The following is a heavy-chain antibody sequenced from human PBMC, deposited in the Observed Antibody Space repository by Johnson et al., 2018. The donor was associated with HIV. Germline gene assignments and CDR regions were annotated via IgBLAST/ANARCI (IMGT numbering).Heavy chain of an antibody. J-gene: IGHJ3*02. CDR2: IYSGDST. CDR3: ARSRQVGTPDAFDI. CDR1: GFSFTGAW. D-gene: IGHD1-14*01. V-gene: IGHV3-66*01. Sequence: VQLVESGGGLVKPGGSLTLSCAVSGFSFTGAWVSWVRQAPGKGLEWVSVIYSGDSTYYADSVKGRFIISRDNSKHTLYLQMNSLRADDTAVYYCARSRQVGTPDAFDIWGQGTMVTVSS.